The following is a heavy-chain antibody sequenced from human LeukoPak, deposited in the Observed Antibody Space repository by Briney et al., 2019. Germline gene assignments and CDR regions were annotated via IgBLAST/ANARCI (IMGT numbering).Heavy chain of an antibody. CDR2: AHHSGTA. Sequence: SETLSLTCTVSGHSIFSNYYHWGWIRQPPGKGPEWIASAHHSGTAYYNPSLKSRVTISVDTSENQFSLKLSSVTAADTAVYYCASEHSSSPFFWSQGTLVTVSS. D-gene: IGHD6-6*01. V-gene: IGHV4-38-2*02. CDR3: ASEHSSSPFF. J-gene: IGHJ4*02. CDR1: GHSIFSNYY.